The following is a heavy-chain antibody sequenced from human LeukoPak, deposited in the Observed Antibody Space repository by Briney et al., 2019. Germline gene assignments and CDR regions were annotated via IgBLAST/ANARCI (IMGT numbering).Heavy chain of an antibody. D-gene: IGHD3-22*01. CDR1: XFXFSSYS. V-gene: IGHV3-48*02. J-gene: IGHJ4*02. CDR2: ISSSSSTI. Sequence: GSLRLSCAASXFXFSSYSMNWVRQAPGKGREWVSYISSSSSTIYYADSVKGRFTISRDNAKNSLYLQMNSLRDEDTAVYYCARVKSSHYYDSSGYYPDYWGQGTLVTVSS. CDR3: ARVKSSHYYDSSGYYPDY.